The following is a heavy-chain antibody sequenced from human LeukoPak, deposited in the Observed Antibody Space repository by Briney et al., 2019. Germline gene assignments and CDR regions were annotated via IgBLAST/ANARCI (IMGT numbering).Heavy chain of an antibody. J-gene: IGHJ6*03. D-gene: IGHD3-9*01. CDR3: ARDGVLRYFDWPYYYYMDV. CDR2: ISWNSGSI. Sequence: PGRSLRLSCAASGFTFDDYAMHWVRQAPGKGLEWVSGISWNSGSIGYADSVKGRFTISRDNAKNSLYLQMNSLRAEDTAVYYCARDGVLRYFDWPYYYYMDVWGKGTTVTVSS. V-gene: IGHV3-9*01. CDR1: GFTFDDYA.